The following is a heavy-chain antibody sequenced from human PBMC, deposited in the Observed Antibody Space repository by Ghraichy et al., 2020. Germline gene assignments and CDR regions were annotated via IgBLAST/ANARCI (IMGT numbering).Heavy chain of an antibody. Sequence: GESLKISCAASGFTFSSYWMSWVRQAPGKGLEWVANIKQDGSEKYYVDSVKGRFTISRDNAKNSLYLQMNSLRAEDTAVYYCARDVGAAAANWFDPWGQGTLVTVSS. CDR3: ARDVGAAAANWFDP. J-gene: IGHJ5*02. D-gene: IGHD6-13*01. CDR2: IKQDGSEK. V-gene: IGHV3-7*01. CDR1: GFTFSSYW.